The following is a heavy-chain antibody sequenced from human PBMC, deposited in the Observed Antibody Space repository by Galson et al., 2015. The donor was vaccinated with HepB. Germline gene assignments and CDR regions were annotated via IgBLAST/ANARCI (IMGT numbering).Heavy chain of an antibody. D-gene: IGHD6-19*01. J-gene: IGHJ4*02. V-gene: IGHV3-30*02. CDR3: AKGHATGWSFEY. Sequence: SLRLSCAASGFIFRSYGMHWVRQAPGKGLEWVAFIQYDGSNKYYADSVKGRFTISRDNSKNTVYLQMNSPRGEDTAVYYCAKGHATGWSFEYWGQGTLVTVSS. CDR1: GFIFRSYG. CDR2: IQYDGSNK.